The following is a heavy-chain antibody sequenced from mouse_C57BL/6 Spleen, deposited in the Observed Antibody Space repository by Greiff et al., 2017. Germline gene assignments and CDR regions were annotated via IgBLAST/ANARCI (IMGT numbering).Heavy chain of an antibody. CDR3: ARGYYYGSSGRYFDV. Sequence: VQLKESGPELVKPGASVKIPCKASGYTFTDYNMDWVKQSHGKSLEWIGDINPNNGGTIYTQKFKGKATLTVDKSSSTAYMELRSLTSEDTAVYYCARGYYYGSSGRYFDVWGTGTTVTVSS. CDR2: INPNNGGT. J-gene: IGHJ1*03. D-gene: IGHD1-1*01. V-gene: IGHV1-18*01. CDR1: GYTFTDYN.